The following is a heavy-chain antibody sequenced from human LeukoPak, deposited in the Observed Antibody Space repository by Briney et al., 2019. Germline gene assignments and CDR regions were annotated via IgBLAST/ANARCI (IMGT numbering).Heavy chain of an antibody. Sequence: GGSLRLSCAASGFTFSSYAMSWVRQAPGKGLEWVSAISGSGGSTYYADSVKGRFTISRDNSKNTLYLQMNSLRAEDTAVYYSAKAHNYVWGSYRSLLPFDYWGQGTLVTVSS. J-gene: IGHJ4*02. CDR3: AKAHNYVWGSYRSLLPFDY. CDR2: ISGSGGST. V-gene: IGHV3-23*01. CDR1: GFTFSSYA. D-gene: IGHD3-16*01.